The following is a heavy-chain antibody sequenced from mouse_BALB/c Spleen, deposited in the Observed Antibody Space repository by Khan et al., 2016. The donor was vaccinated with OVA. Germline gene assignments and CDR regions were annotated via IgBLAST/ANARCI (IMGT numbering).Heavy chain of an antibody. Sequence: EVELVESGGDLVKPGGSLKLSCAASGFTFSSYGMSWVRQTPDKRLEWVATISSGGSYTYYPHSVKGRFTISRDNAKNTLYLQMSSLKSEDTAMYYCASHRYGYYFDYWGQGTTLTVSS. V-gene: IGHV5-6*01. CDR3: ASHRYGYYFDY. CDR1: GFTFSSYG. CDR2: ISSGGSYT. J-gene: IGHJ2*01. D-gene: IGHD2-14*01.